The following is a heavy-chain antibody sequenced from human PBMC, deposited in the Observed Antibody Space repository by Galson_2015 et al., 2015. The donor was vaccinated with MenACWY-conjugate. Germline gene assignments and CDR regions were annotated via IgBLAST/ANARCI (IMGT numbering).Heavy chain of an antibody. Sequence: SLRLSCAASGFTFSSYWMSWVRQAPGKGLEWVANIKHDGSEKYYVDSVKGRFTISRDNAKNSLYLQMNSLRAEDTAVYYCARGTYGAKENWFDPWGQGTLVTVSS. CDR2: IKHDGSEK. CDR3: ARGTYGAKENWFDP. D-gene: IGHD3-16*01. J-gene: IGHJ5*02. V-gene: IGHV3-7*03. CDR1: GFTFSSYW.